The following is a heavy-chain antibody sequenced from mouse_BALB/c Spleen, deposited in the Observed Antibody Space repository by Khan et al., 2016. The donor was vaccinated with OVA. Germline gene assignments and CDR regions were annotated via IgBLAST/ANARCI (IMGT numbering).Heavy chain of an antibody. Sequence: VQLQQSGAELVKPGASVKLSCAASDFNIKDTYIQWVKQRPEQGLEWIGRIDSANGNTKYDPKFQGKATITADTSSNTAYLHLSSLTSEDTAVYYCASSFLLYAMDYWGQGTSVTVSS. D-gene: IGHD1-2*01. CDR3: ASSFLLYAMDY. CDR1: DFNIKDTY. J-gene: IGHJ4*01. CDR2: IDSANGNT. V-gene: IGHV14-3*02.